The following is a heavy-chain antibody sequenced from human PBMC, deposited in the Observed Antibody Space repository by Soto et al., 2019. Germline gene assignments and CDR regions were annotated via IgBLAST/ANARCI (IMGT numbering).Heavy chain of an antibody. J-gene: IGHJ6*02. CDR2: INHSGIT. Sequence: PSETLSLTCAVSGRSLSGYYWNWIRQPPGMGLQWIGEINHSGITNYNPSLKSRVTISVDTSNNQLSLKLSSVTAADTAVYYCAAYCSYTRLRACDYYYGMDVWGQGTTVTVSS. V-gene: IGHV4-34*01. CDR3: AAYCSYTRLRACDYYYGMDV. CDR1: GRSLSGYY. D-gene: IGHD2-2*01.